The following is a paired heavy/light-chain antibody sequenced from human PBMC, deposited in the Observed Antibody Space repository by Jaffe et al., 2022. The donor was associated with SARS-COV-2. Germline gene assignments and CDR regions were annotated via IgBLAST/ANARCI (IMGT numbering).Heavy chain of an antibody. CDR2: INTNTGNP. CDR3: ARDLRYGGNTRLGAINY. CDR1: GYTFISYG. Sequence: QVQLVQSGSELKKPGASVKVSCKASGYTFISYGMNWVRQAPGQGLEWMGWINTNTGNPTYAQGFTGRFVFSLDTSVNTAYLQINSLKAEDSAVYYCARDLRYGGNTRLGAINYWGQGSQVTVSS. V-gene: IGHV7-4-1*02. J-gene: IGHJ4*02. D-gene: IGHD1-26*01.
Light chain of an antibody. V-gene: IGLV1-44*01. CDR1: SFNIGGNP. CDR2: TND. CDR3: AAWDDSLNGVV. Sequence: QSVLTQPPSASGTPGQRVTISCSGSSFNIGGNPVNWYQQLPGTAPTLLIYTNDQRPSGVPDRISGSKSGTSASLAISGLQSEDEADYYCAAWDDSLNGVVFGGGTKLTVL. J-gene: IGLJ2*01.